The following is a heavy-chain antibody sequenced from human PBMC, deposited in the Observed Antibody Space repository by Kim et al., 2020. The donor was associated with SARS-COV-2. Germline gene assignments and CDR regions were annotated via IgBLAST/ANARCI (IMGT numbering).Heavy chain of an antibody. CDR3: ARVYAAGYAYAMDV. Sequence: GGSLRLSCATSGFTLSNYDMHWVRQPPGKGLEWVAVVAWDGSDKFYSDSVRGRFIVSRENSRNTLYLQMNALRADDTSTYFCARVYAAGYAYAMDVWGQGTTVTVSS. V-gene: IGHV3-33*05. CDR1: GFTLSNYD. J-gene: IGHJ6*02. D-gene: IGHD5-18*01. CDR2: VAWDGSDK.